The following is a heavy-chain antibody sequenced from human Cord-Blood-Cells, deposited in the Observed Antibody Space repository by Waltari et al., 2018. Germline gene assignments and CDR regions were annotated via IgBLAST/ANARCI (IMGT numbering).Heavy chain of an antibody. D-gene: IGHD6-6*01. CDR2: IDYSGST. J-gene: IGHJ4*02. CDR1: GGSISSSSYY. Sequence: QLQLQESGPGLVKPSETLSPTCTVSGGSISSSSYYWGWIRQPPGKGLEWIGSIDYSGSTYYNPSLKSRVTISVDTSKNQFSLKLSSVTAADTAVYYCAGYSSSSVFDYWGQGTLVTVSS. V-gene: IGHV4-39*01. CDR3: AGYSSSSVFDY.